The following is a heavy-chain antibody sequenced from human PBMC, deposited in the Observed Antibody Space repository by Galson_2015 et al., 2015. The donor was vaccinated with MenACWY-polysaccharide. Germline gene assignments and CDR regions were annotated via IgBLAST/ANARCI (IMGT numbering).Heavy chain of an antibody. CDR3: ARGRITIGP. Sequence: SLRLSCAASGSTFSGYWMTWVRQAPGKGLEWVANIKQDGSEKNYVDSVEGRFTISRDNAKNSLYLQMNSLRAEDTAVYYCARGRITIGPWGQGTLVTVSS. V-gene: IGHV3-7*01. D-gene: IGHD3-3*01. J-gene: IGHJ5*02. CDR1: GSTFSGYW. CDR2: IKQDGSEK.